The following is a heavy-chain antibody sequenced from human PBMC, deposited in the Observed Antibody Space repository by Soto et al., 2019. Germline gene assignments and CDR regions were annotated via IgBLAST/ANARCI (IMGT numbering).Heavy chain of an antibody. D-gene: IGHD2-8*02. V-gene: IGHV1-18*01. CDR3: AATGGHYFGLDV. J-gene: IGHJ6*02. CDR1: DHTFTSYG. CDR2: SSGYNGNT. Sequence: QVQLLQSGGEVKTPGASVKVSCNSSDHTFTSYGINWVRLAPGQGLECMGWSSGYNGNTKYAQKFQDRVTMSADTSTRTAYMEMRSLTADDPAVYFCAATGGHYFGLDVWGQGTTVTVSS.